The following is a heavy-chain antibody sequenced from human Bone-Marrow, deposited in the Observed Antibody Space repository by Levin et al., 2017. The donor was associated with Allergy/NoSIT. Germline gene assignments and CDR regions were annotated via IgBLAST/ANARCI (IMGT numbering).Heavy chain of an antibody. Sequence: SETLSLTCNVSGVSINNYFWTWIRQPPGKGLEWIGYIHSTATTSYNPSLKSRVTMSIDTSKNPIALKLSSVTAANTAVYYCARAGDWEGSVRYGTKDYAMDVWGQGTTVTVSS. D-gene: IGHD3/OR15-3a*01. J-gene: IGHJ6*02. CDR2: IHSTATT. CDR3: ARAGDWEGSVRYGTKDYAMDV. CDR1: GVSINNYF. V-gene: IGHV4-59*01.